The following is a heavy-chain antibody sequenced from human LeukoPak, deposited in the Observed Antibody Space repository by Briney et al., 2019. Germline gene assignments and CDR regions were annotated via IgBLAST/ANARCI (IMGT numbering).Heavy chain of an antibody. D-gene: IGHD3-3*01. CDR1: GGSISSGGYY. V-gene: IGHV4-31*03. CDR3: ARGDRDFWSGYYYYYYGMDV. J-gene: IGHJ6*02. CDR2: IFYSGSA. Sequence: SETLSLTCTVSGGSISSGGYYWSWLRQHPGKGLEWIGYIFYSGSAYYNPSLESRLTISVDTSKNQFSLKLSSVTAADTAVYYCARGDRDFWSGYYYYYYGMDVWGQGTTVTVSS.